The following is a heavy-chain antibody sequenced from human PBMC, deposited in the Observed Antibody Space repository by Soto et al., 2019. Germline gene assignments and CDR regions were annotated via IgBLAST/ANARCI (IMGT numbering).Heavy chain of an antibody. CDR2: IYYSGST. D-gene: IGHD5-12*01. CDR1: GGSISSSSYY. Sequence: SETLSLTCTVSGGSISSSSYYWGWIRQPPGKGLEWIGSIYYSGSTYYNPSLKSRVTISVDTSKNQFSLRLSSVTAADTAVYYCASHRDGYNYYDYWGQGTLVTVSS. J-gene: IGHJ4*02. V-gene: IGHV4-39*01. CDR3: ASHRDGYNYYDY.